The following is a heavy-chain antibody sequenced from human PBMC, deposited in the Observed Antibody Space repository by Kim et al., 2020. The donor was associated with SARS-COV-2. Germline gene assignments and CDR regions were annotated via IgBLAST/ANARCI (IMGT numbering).Heavy chain of an antibody. V-gene: IGHV3-74*01. CDR3: ATGSYFSAFDI. Sequence: TTYADSVKGRFTISRDNAKNTLYLQMNRLRAEDTAVYYCATGSYFSAFDIWGQGTMVTVSS. CDR2: T. D-gene: IGHD1-26*01. J-gene: IGHJ3*02.